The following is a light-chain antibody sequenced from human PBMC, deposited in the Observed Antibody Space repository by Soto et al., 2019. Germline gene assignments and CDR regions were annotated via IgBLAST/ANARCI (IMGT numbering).Light chain of an antibody. Sequence: DIQMTQSPSSLSASVGDRFTITCQASQDISNYLHWYQQKPGKAPKLLIYDASNLEIGVPSRFSGSGSGTDFTFTISSLQPEDIATYYCQQYDNLPITFGQRTRLEIK. CDR1: QDISNY. CDR3: QQYDNLPIT. J-gene: IGKJ5*01. V-gene: IGKV1-33*01. CDR2: DAS.